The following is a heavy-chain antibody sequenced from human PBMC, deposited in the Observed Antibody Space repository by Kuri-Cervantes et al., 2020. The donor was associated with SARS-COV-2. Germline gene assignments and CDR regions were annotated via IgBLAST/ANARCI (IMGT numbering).Heavy chain of an antibody. D-gene: IGHD6-13*01. CDR1: GYTFTSYD. V-gene: IGHV1-2*02. Sequence: ASVKVSCKASGYTFTSYDINWVRQAPGQGLEWMGWINPNSGGTNYAQKFQGRVTMTRDTSISTAYMELSRLRSDDTAVYYCARAGYSSSWAPGAFDYWGQGTLVTVSS. J-gene: IGHJ4*02. CDR3: ARAGYSSSWAPGAFDY. CDR2: INPNSGGT.